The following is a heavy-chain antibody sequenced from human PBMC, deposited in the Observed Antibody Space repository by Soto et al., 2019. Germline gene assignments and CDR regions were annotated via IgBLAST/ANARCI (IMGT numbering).Heavy chain of an antibody. D-gene: IGHD3-22*01. V-gene: IGHV4-30-4*01. CDR2: IYYSGST. Sequence: SETLSLTSTVSVGFLSSGDSYWIWSRQQTGKGLDWIGYIYYSGSTYYNPSLKSRVTISVDTSKNQFSLKLSSVTAADTAVYYCARYSSGYYFGYYGMDVWGQGTTVTVSS. CDR1: VGFLSSGDSY. CDR3: ARYSSGYYFGYYGMDV. J-gene: IGHJ6*02.